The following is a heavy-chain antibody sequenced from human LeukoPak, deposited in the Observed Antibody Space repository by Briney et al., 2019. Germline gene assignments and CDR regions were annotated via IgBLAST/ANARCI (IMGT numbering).Heavy chain of an antibody. CDR3: AKDRRDYSADY. CDR1: GFTFSSYG. J-gene: IGHJ4*02. CDR2: ISYDGSNK. V-gene: IGHV3-30*18. D-gene: IGHD4-11*01. Sequence: PGGSLRLSCAASGFTFSSYGMPWVRQAPGKGLEWVAVISYDGSNKYYADSVKGRFTISRDNSKNTLYLQMNSLRAEDTAVYYCAKDRRDYSADYWGQGTLVTVSS.